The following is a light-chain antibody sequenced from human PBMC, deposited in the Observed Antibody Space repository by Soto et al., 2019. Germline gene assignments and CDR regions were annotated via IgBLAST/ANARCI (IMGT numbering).Light chain of an antibody. CDR2: KAS. CDR3: QQYNDNWT. CDR1: QSISSR. J-gene: IGKJ1*01. V-gene: IGKV1-5*03. Sequence: DIHMTQSPSTLSASVGDRVTITCRASQSISSRLAWYQQKPGKAPKLLIYKASTLQSGVPSRFSGSGSGTEFTLAISSLQPDDSATYYCQQYNDNWTFGQGTKV.